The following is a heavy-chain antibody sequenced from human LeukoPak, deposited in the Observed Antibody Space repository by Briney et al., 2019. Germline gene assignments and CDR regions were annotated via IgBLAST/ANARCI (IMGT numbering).Heavy chain of an antibody. J-gene: IGHJ6*03. CDR3: ARDGYDYGDSYYYYYYMDV. CDR1: GFTFSSYW. Sequence: GGSLRLSCAASGFTFSSYWMSWVRQAPGKGLEWVANIKQDGSEKYYVDSVKGRFTISRDNAKNSLYLQMNGLRAEDTAVYYCARDGYDYGDSYYYYYYMDVWGKGTTVTISS. CDR2: IKQDGSEK. D-gene: IGHD4-17*01. V-gene: IGHV3-7*01.